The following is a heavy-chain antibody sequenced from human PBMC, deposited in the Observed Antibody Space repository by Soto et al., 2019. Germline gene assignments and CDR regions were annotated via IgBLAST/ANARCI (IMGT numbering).Heavy chain of an antibody. CDR3: ASRDPGTSVDY. J-gene: IGHJ4*02. V-gene: IGHV4-4*02. Sequence: QVQLQESGPGLVKPSGTLSLTCAVSGGSFTSNNWWTWVRQPPGQGLEWIGEISRTGSTNYNPSLKRRVTISLDSSENQFSLKVTSLTAADTAVYYCASRDPGTSVDYWGQGTLVTVCS. D-gene: IGHD1-7*01. CDR2: ISRTGST. CDR1: GGSFTSNNW.